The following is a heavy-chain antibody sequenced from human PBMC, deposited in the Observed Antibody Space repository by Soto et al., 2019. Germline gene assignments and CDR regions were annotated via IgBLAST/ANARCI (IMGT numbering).Heavy chain of an antibody. V-gene: IGHV1-69*01. CDR3: AKALTMASPNWFDP. J-gene: IGHJ5*02. CDR1: GGPFSTYA. D-gene: IGHD3-10*01. CDR2: IITIFGTA. Sequence: QLVQSGVEVKKTGSSVIVSCKAAGGPFSTYAISWLRQAPGQGLEWMGGIITIFGTANYAQRFLGRVTISADDATSTAYMELRSLTSDDTAVYYCAKALTMASPNWFDPWGQGTQVNVSS.